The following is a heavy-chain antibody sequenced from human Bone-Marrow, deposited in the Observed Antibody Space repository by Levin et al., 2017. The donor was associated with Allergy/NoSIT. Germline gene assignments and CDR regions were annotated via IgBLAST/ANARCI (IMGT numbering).Heavy chain of an antibody. V-gene: IGHV3-30*18. CDR1: GITLSYAG. D-gene: IGHD3-16*01. Sequence: SCVASGITLSYAGMHWVRQAPGKGLQWVAFISSDGRNEYFADSVKGRFTISRDNSKNMVYLQMNSLTAEDTAVYYCAKDKGLRYLDYWGQGTLVTVSS. CDR2: ISSDGRNE. J-gene: IGHJ4*02. CDR3: AKDKGLRYLDY.